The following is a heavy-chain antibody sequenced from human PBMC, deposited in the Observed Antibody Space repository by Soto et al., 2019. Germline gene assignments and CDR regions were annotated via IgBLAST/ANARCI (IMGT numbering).Heavy chain of an antibody. CDR1: GFTFSDYY. D-gene: IGHD2-21*02. V-gene: IGHV3-11*06. J-gene: IGHJ6*02. CDR2: ISSSSSYT. Sequence: TGGSLRLSCAASGFTFSDYYMSWIRQAPGKGLEWVSYISSSSSYTNYADSVKGRFTISRDNAKNSLYLQMNSLRAEDTAVYYCARSLSYCGGDCDIYYYYGMDVWGQGTTVTVSS. CDR3: ARSLSYCGGDCDIYYYYGMDV.